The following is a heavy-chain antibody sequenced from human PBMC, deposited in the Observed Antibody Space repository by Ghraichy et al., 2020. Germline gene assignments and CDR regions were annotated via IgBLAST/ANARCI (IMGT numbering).Heavy chain of an antibody. D-gene: IGHD4-17*01. CDR1: GGSISSYY. V-gene: IGHV4-59*01. Sequence: SETLSLTCTVSGGSISSYYWSWIRQPPGKGLEWIGYIYYSGSTNYNPSLKSRVTISVDTSKNQFSLKLSSVTAADTAVYYCAGGVTTRGDGAFDIWGQGTMVTVSS. CDR2: IYYSGST. J-gene: IGHJ3*02. CDR3: AGGVTTRGDGAFDI.